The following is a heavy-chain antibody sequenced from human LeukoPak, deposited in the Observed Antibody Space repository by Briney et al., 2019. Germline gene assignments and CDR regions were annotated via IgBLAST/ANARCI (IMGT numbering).Heavy chain of an antibody. D-gene: IGHD3-22*01. V-gene: IGHV4-31*03. CDR2: IYCSGST. CDR3: ARGDYYDSSGYHYPIDY. Sequence: SETLSLTCTVSGGSISSVGYYWSWIRQHPGKGLEWIGYIYCSGSTYYNPSLKSRLTISADTSKNQFSLKLSSVTAADTAVYFCARGDYYDSSGYHYPIDYWGQGNLVTVSS. J-gene: IGHJ4*02. CDR1: GGSISSVGYY.